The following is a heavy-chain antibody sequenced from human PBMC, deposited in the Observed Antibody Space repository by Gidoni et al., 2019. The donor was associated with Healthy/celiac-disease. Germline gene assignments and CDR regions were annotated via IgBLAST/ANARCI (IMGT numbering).Heavy chain of an antibody. D-gene: IGHD2-15*01. CDR2: ISWDGGST. CDR3: AKAVEGYCSGGSCYATSYGMDV. CDR1: GFTFDDYT. Sequence: EVKLVESGGVVVQPGGSLRLSCAASGFTFDDYTVHWVRQAPGKGLEWVSLISWDGGSTYYADSVKGRFTISRDNSKNSLYLQMNSLRTEDTALYYCAKAVEGYCSGGSCYATSYGMDVWGQGTTVTVSS. J-gene: IGHJ6*02. V-gene: IGHV3-43*01.